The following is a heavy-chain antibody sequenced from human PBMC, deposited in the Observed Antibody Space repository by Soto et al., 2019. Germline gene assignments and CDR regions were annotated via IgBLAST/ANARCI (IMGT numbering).Heavy chain of an antibody. D-gene: IGHD6-19*01. J-gene: IGHJ6*02. Sequence: GSLRLSCTASGFTFRNHDMTWVRQAPGKGLEWVSGLSGSGDSTFYADSVKGRFTISRDNSKNTLFLQMNSLGAEDTAVYYCARRILGKQWPDSYFYGMDLCGQGTTATVSS. V-gene: IGHV3-23*01. CDR1: GFTFRNHD. CDR2: LSGSGDST. CDR3: ARRILGKQWPDSYFYGMDL.